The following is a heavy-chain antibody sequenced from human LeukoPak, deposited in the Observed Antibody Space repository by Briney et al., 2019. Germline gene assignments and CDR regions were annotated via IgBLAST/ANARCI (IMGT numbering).Heavy chain of an antibody. CDR1: TLTTHSYT. Sequence: SLTHTSPASTLTTHSYTHSSVRQAPHRALHQPTNIKQHRSEKYYVYSVKGRFTISRDNAKNSLYLQMNSLRAEDTAVYYCARVNSYGSRLVRPLGPGNPRAMAPDWFDPWGQGTLVTVSS. CDR2: IKQHRSEK. V-gene: IGHV3-7*03. CDR3: ARVNSYGSRLVRPLGPGNPRAMAPDWFDP. D-gene: IGHD5-18*01. J-gene: IGHJ5*02.